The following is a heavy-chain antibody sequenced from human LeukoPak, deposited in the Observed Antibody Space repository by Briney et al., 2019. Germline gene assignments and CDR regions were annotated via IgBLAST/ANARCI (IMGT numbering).Heavy chain of an antibody. J-gene: IGHJ4*02. V-gene: IGHV3-74*01. CDR3: ARAGDYYDFWSGYYTGGSSYFDY. CDR2: INSDGSST. Sequence: GGSLRLSCAASGFTFSSYWMHWVRQAPGKGLVWVSRINSDGSSTSYADSVKSRFTISRDNAKNTLYLQMNSLRAEDTAVYYCARAGDYYDFWSGYYTGGSSYFDYWGQGTLVTVSS. CDR1: GFTFSSYW. D-gene: IGHD3-3*01.